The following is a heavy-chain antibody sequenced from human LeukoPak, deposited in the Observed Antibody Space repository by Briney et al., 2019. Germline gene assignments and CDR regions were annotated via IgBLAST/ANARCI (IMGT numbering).Heavy chain of an antibody. D-gene: IGHD4-17*01. J-gene: IGHJ4*02. CDR3: ARGFANGDYTLDY. V-gene: IGHV3-53*01. Sequence: GGSLRLSCAASGFTVSRNYMHWVRQAPGKGLEWVSVLYRGGSTYYADSVEGRFTISRDNSKNTLSLQMNSLRADDTAVYYCARGFANGDYTLDYWGQGTLVTVSS. CDR2: LYRGGST. CDR1: GFTVSRNY.